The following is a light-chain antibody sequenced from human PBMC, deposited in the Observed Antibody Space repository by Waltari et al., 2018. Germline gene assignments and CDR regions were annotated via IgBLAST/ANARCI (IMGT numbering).Light chain of an antibody. V-gene: IGLV2-23*02. Sequence: QSALTQPASVSGSPGQSITISCTGTSSDVGGYKYVSWYQQHPGKAPKLMIYDVSERPLGVSNRFAGSKSSNTASLTIAGLQAEDEADYYCCSYAGSGTYVFGTGTKVTVL. CDR1: SSDVGGYKY. J-gene: IGLJ1*01. CDR2: DVS. CDR3: CSYAGSGTYV.